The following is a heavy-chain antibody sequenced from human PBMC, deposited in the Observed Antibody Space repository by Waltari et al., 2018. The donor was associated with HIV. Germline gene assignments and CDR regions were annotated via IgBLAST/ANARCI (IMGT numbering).Heavy chain of an antibody. J-gene: IGHJ6*02. Sequence: QVRMVQSGAEVKKPGASVRVSCKSSGYTFTSYYTHWVRQAPGQGLEWMGRIDPTTGTTSYSQRFQDRVTMTRDTSITTSYMELSRLRNDDMATYYCGRTSIVPSDGSVDVWGQGTTVIVSS. CDR1: GYTFTSYY. CDR2: IDPTTGTT. CDR3: GRTSIVPSDGSVDV. V-gene: IGHV1-2*06. D-gene: IGHD2-21*01.